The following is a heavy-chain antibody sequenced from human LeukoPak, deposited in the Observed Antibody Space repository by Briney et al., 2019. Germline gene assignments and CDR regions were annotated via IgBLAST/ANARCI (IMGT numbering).Heavy chain of an antibody. Sequence: GGSLRLSCATSGFTFSSCGKQWVRQDPGKGLEWVAVISYDGSNKYYADSVKGRFTISRDNSKNTLFLEMNSLRAEDTAVYYCAKALTSGWYLDAFNIWGQGTMVTVSS. J-gene: IGHJ3*02. CDR2: ISYDGSNK. CDR1: GFTFSSCG. CDR3: AKALTSGWYLDAFNI. D-gene: IGHD6-19*01. V-gene: IGHV3-30*18.